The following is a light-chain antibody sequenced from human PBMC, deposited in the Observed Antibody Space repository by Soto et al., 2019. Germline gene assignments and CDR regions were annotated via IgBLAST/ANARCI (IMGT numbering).Light chain of an antibody. CDR3: QQYNSYAWT. Sequence: EIQMTQSPSTLSASVGDRVTITCRASQSISSRLAWYQQKPGKAPKLLIYDASSLESGVPSRFSGSGSGTEFTLTISSLQPDDFATYYCQQYNSYAWTFGQGTKVEIK. V-gene: IGKV1-5*01. CDR1: QSISSR. J-gene: IGKJ1*01. CDR2: DAS.